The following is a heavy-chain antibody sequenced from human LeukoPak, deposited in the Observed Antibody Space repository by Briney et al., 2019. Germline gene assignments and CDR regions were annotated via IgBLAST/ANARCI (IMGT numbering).Heavy chain of an antibody. D-gene: IGHD6-6*01. CDR3: ARERPSSSSGLDN. J-gene: IGHJ4*02. Sequence: GESLKISCQGCGYTFTSNLVAWVRQMPGNGLEWMGIINPGDSDTRYSPSFQGQVTMSADKSINTAYLQWSSLKASDTAMYYCARERPSSSSGLDNWGQGTLVTVSS. CDR2: INPGDSDT. V-gene: IGHV5-51*01. CDR1: GYTFTSNL.